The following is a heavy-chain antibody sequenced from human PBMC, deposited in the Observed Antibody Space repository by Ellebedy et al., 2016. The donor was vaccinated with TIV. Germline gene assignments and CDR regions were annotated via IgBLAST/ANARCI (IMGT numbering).Heavy chain of an antibody. CDR2: ISAYSGDT. CDR1: GYTFTSFG. Sequence: AASVKVSCKASGYTFTSFGVTWVRQAPGQGLEWMGWISAYSGDTTYAQKLQGRVTMTTDTSTTTAYMDLRGLRSDDTAVYYCALDCSAGSCTAEYFQHWGQGTLVTVSS. CDR3: ALDCSAGSCTAEYFQH. D-gene: IGHD2-15*01. J-gene: IGHJ1*01. V-gene: IGHV1-18*04.